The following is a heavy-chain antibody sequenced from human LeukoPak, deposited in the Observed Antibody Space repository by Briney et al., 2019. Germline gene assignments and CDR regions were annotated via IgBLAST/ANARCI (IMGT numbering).Heavy chain of an antibody. CDR2: IYPGDSDT. CDR3: ARLLPTVPNAFDI. D-gene: IGHD4-17*01. CDR1: GYTFTSYW. V-gene: IGHV5-51*01. J-gene: IGHJ3*02. Sequence: KVSCKASGYTFTSYWIGWVRQMPGKGLEWMGIIYPGDSDTRYSPSFQGQVTISADKSISTAYLQWSSLKASDTAMYYCARLLPTVPNAFDIWGQGTMVTVSS.